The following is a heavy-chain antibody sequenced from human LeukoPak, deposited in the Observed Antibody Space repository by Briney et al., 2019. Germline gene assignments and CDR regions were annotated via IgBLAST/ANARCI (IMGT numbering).Heavy chain of an antibody. D-gene: IGHD2-2*01. CDR1: GGTFSSYA. CDR3: ASTYCSSTSCYDYDAFDI. Sequence: GASVKVSCKASGGTFSSYAISWVRQAPGQGLEWMGGIIPIFGTANYAQKFQGRVTITADESTSTAYMDLSSLRFEDTAVYYCASTYCSSTSCYDYDAFDIWGQGTMVTVSS. J-gene: IGHJ3*02. CDR2: IIPIFGTA. V-gene: IGHV1-69*13.